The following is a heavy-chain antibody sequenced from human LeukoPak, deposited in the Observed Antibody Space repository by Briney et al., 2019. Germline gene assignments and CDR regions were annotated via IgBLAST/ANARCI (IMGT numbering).Heavy chain of an antibody. V-gene: IGHV4-59*08. CDR3: ARTLLGRLFDY. CDR2: IYYSGST. CDR1: GGSINSYY. J-gene: IGHJ4*02. Sequence: PSETLSLTCTVSGGSINSYYWSWIRQPPGKGLEWIGYIYYSGSTNYKPSLTSRVTISLDTSKNQFSLKLNSVTAADTAVYYCARTLLGRLFDYWGQGTLGSVSS. D-gene: IGHD2-8*02.